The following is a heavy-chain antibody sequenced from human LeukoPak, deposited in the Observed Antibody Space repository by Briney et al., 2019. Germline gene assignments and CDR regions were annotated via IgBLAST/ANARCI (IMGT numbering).Heavy chain of an antibody. J-gene: IGHJ4*02. V-gene: IGHV3-30*18. CDR3: AKDPRTAAAYYFDY. Sequence: GRSLRLSCVASGFTFSSYAMHWVRQAPGKGLEWVAVIPRDGRDKHHADSVKGRFTISRDNSKNTLYLRMDSLRAEDTAVYFCAKDPRTAAAYYFDYWRQGILVTVSS. CDR2: IPRDGRDK. D-gene: IGHD6-13*01. CDR1: GFTFSSYA.